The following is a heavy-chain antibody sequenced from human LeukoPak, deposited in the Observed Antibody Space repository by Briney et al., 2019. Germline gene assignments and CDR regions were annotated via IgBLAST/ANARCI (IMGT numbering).Heavy chain of an antibody. Sequence: PGGSLRLSCAASRFTFNIYSMNWVRQAPGKGPEWVSSISSGSSYIYYADSVKGRFTISRDNAKNSLYLQMNSPRAEDTAVYYCARGLGLRTGNWYFDLWGRGTLVTVSS. CDR3: ARGLGLRTGNWYFDL. V-gene: IGHV3-21*01. CDR1: RFTFNIYS. CDR2: ISSGSSYI. J-gene: IGHJ2*01. D-gene: IGHD1-1*01.